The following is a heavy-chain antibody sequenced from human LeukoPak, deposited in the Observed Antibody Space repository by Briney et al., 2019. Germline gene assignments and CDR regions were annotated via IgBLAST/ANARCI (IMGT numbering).Heavy chain of an antibody. CDR2: IYYSGST. CDR1: GGSISSSSYY. D-gene: IGHD3-3*01. V-gene: IGHV4-39*01. Sequence: SETLSLTCTVSGGSISSSSYYWGWIRQPPGKGLEWIGSIYYSGSTYYNPSLKSRVTISVDTSKNQFSLKLSSVTAADTAVYYCARLPARFFYGMDVWGQGTTVTASS. J-gene: IGHJ6*02. CDR3: ARLPARFFYGMDV.